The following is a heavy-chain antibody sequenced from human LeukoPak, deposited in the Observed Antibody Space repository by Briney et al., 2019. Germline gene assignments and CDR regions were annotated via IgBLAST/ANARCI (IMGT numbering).Heavy chain of an antibody. Sequence: PSETLSLTCTVSGGSISSGDYYWSWIRQAPGKGLEWIGYIHYSGSTYYTPSLKSRVTISADTSKNQFSLKLSSVTAADTALYYCARDKERDGYNSGFDYWGQGTLVTVSS. D-gene: IGHD5-24*01. CDR2: IHYSGST. CDR1: GGSISSGDYY. J-gene: IGHJ4*02. CDR3: ARDKERDGYNSGFDY. V-gene: IGHV4-30-4*01.